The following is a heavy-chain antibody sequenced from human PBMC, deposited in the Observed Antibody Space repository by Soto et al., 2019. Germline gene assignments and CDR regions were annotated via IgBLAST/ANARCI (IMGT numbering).Heavy chain of an antibody. CDR1: GYTFTTYG. CDR2: ISVYNGNT. J-gene: IGHJ2*01. CDR3: ARSYSYGSYWYFDL. V-gene: IGHV1-18*04. Sequence: QVRLVQSGAEVKEPGASVKVSCKASGYTFTTYGISWVRQAPGQGLEWMGWISVYNGNTNYAERLQGRVTMTTDTSTSTAYMELWRLRSDDTAMYYCARSYSYGSYWYFDLWGRGTLVTVSS. D-gene: IGHD5-18*01.